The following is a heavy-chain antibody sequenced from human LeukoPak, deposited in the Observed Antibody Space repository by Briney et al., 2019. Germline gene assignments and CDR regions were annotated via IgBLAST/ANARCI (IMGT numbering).Heavy chain of an antibody. CDR3: ARSTVTTHGMDV. D-gene: IGHD4-17*01. CDR1: GGSISSYY. CDR2: IYYSGST. Sequence: SETLSLTCTVSGGSISSYYWSCIRQPPGKGLEWIGYIYYSGSTNYNPSLKSRVTISVDTSKNQFSLKLSSVTAADTAVYYCARSTVTTHGMDVWGQGTTVTVSS. J-gene: IGHJ6*02. V-gene: IGHV4-59*01.